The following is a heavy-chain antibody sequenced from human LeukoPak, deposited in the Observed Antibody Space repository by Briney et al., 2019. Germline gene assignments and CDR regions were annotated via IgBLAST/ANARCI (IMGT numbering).Heavy chain of an antibody. Sequence: PGGSLRLSCAASGFTFSSYAMHWVRQAPGKGLEWVAVILYVGSNKYYADSVKGRFTISRDNSKSTLYLQMNSLRAEDTAVYYCARDRSGYYLYYYYGMDVWGQGTTVTVSS. CDR1: GFTFSSYA. CDR3: ARDRSGYYLYYYYGMDV. V-gene: IGHV3-30-3*01. J-gene: IGHJ6*02. D-gene: IGHD3-22*01. CDR2: ILYVGSNK.